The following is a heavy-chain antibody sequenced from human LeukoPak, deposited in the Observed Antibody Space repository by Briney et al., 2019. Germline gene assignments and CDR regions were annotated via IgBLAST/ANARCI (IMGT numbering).Heavy chain of an antibody. D-gene: IGHD2-2*01. J-gene: IGHJ5*02. CDR3: ARGQVPTARGYNWFDP. Sequence: PSETLSLTCAVYGWSFNDYYWNWIRQPPGKGLEWIGEINARGDTNYNPSLKSRVTISVDTSKKQFSLRLTSLIAADTALYYCARGQVPTARGYNWFDPWGQGTLVTVSS. CDR1: GWSFNDYY. V-gene: IGHV4-34*01. CDR2: INARGDT.